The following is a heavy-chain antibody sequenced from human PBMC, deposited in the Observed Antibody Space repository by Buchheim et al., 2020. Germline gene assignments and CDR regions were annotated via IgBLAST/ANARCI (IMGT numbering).Heavy chain of an antibody. J-gene: IGHJ6*03. CDR2: IVPISGTA. CDR3: AARPPGGTATIRFYYYMDV. V-gene: IGHV1-69*01. D-gene: IGHD5-24*01. CDR1: GGTFSNYV. Sequence: QVQLVQSGAEVKKPGSSVKVSCKASGGTFSNYVISWVRQAHGQGLEWMGGIVPISGTANYALKFQGRLTIIADESTSTAYMELSSLRSEDTAMYYCAARPPGGTATIRFYYYMDVWGTGTT.